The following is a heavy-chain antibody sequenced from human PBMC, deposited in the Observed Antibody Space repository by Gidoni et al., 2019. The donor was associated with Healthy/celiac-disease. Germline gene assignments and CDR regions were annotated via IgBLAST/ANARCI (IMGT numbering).Heavy chain of an antibody. V-gene: IGHV5-51*01. CDR3: ATTRGNYDILTGQDAFDI. CDR2: IYPGDSDT. Sequence: EVQLVQSGAEVKKPGESLKISCKGSGYSFTSYWIGWVRQMPGKGLEWMGIIYPGDSDTRYSPSFQGQVTISADKSISTAYLQWSSLKASDTAMYYCATTRGNYDILTGQDAFDIWGQGTMVTVSS. CDR1: GYSFTSYW. J-gene: IGHJ3*02. D-gene: IGHD3-9*01.